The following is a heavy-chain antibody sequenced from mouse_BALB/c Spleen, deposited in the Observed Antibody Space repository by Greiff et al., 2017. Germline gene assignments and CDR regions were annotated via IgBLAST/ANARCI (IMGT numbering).Heavy chain of an antibody. D-gene: IGHD1-1*01. CDR2: IDPANGNT. J-gene: IGHJ3*01. V-gene: IGHV14-3*02. CDR1: GFNIKDTY. Sequence: QLQQSGAELVKPGASVKLSCTASGFNIKDTYMHWVKQRPEQGLEWIGRIDPANGNTKYDPKFQGKATITADTSSNTAYLQLSSLTSEDTAVYYCAYYYGSSWFAYWGQGTLVTVSA. CDR3: AYYYGSSWFAY.